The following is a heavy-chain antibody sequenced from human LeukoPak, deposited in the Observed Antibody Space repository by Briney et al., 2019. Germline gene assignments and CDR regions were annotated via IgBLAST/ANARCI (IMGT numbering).Heavy chain of an antibody. Sequence: GRSLRLSCAASGFTFSSYAMHWVRQAPGKGLEWVAVISYDGSNKYYADSVKGRFTISRDNSKNTLYLQMNGLRAEDTAVYYCARDRYNWNQIDYWGQGTLVTVSS. D-gene: IGHD1-20*01. J-gene: IGHJ4*02. CDR1: GFTFSSYA. CDR3: ARDRYNWNQIDY. CDR2: ISYDGSNK. V-gene: IGHV3-30-3*01.